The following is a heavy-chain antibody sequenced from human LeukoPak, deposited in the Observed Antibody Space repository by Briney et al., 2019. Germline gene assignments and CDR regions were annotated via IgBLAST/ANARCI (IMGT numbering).Heavy chain of an antibody. D-gene: IGHD1-26*01. J-gene: IGHJ4*02. CDR2: IYNNENT. Sequence: SETLSLTCTVSGGSISGYYWSWVRQPVGKGLEWIGRIYNNENTNYNPSLKSRVTMSVDTSKNQFSLRLSSVTAADTAVYYCARGCSGSFPQYDYWGQGILVTVSS. CDR1: GGSISGYY. V-gene: IGHV4-4*07. CDR3: ARGCSGSFPQYDY.